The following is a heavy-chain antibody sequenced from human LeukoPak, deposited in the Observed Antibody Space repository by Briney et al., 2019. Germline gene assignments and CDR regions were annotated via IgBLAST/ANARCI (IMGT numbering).Heavy chain of an antibody. CDR1: GGSFSGYY. D-gene: IGHD4-23*01. CDR3: ARDGGPNNYWFDP. Sequence: SETLSLTCALCGGSFSGYYGLWVRQAPGKGLEWLGEVGHSGLTNYKPSLKSRLTISLDMSKNQFSLRLTSVTAADTAVYYCARDGGPNNYWFDPWGQGTLVTVSS. J-gene: IGHJ5*02. V-gene: IGHV4-34*01. CDR2: VGHSGLT.